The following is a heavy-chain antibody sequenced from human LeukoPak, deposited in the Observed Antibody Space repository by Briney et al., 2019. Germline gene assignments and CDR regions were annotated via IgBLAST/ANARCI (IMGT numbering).Heavy chain of an antibody. V-gene: IGHV4-39*01. CDR1: GDSISGSSYY. CDR3: ARHGPPMQRQFYDS. Sequence: SETLSLTCTVSGDSISGSSYYWAWIRPPPGKGLEWIGSVYYTGSTYYMSSLKSRVTISADTSKNLFSLKVNSMTAADTAVYYCARHGPPMQRQFYDSWGQGTLVTVSS. D-gene: IGHD5-24*01. J-gene: IGHJ4*02. CDR2: VYYTGST.